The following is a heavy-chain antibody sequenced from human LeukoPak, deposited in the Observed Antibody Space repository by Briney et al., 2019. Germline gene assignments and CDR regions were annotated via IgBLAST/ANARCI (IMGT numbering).Heavy chain of an antibody. CDR1: GGSINSYY. CDR3: VRRGGTWMYYFDS. Sequence: SETLSLTCTVSGGSINSYYWSWIRQPPGKGLEWIGYIYYTGSTIYNPSLKSRLTISIDTSRNQISLKLTSVTAADTAAYYCVRRGGTWMYYFDSWGQGTLVTVSS. CDR2: IYYTGST. D-gene: IGHD3-16*01. J-gene: IGHJ4*02. V-gene: IGHV4-59*08.